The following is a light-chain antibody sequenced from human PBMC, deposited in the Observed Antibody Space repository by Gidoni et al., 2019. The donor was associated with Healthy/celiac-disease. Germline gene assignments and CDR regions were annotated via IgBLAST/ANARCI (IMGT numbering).Light chain of an antibody. CDR3: QQYNSYSRT. CDR1: QSISSW. Sequence: IQMTQSPSTQSASVADRVTITCRASQSISSWLAWYQQKPGKAPKLLIYDASSLESGVPSRFSGSGSGTEFTLTISSLQPDDFATYYCQQYNSYSRTFGQGTKVEIK. J-gene: IGKJ1*01. CDR2: DAS. V-gene: IGKV1-5*01.